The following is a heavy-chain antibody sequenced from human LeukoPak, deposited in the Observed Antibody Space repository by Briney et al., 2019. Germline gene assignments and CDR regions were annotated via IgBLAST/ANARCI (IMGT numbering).Heavy chain of an antibody. V-gene: IGHV3-33*01. Sequence: GGSLRLSCAASGFDFSTYGMHWVRQAPGKGLEWVAVIWNDGSNKYYADSVKGRFTISRDNSKNTLYLQMNSLRAEDTAVYSCARASGPFDYWGQGTLVTVSS. J-gene: IGHJ4*02. CDR1: GFDFSTYG. CDR3: ARASGPFDY. CDR2: IWNDGSNK. D-gene: IGHD3-10*01.